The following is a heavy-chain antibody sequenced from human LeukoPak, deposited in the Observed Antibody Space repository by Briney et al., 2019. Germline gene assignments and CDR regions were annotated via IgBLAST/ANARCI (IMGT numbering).Heavy chain of an antibody. Sequence: GGSLRLSCAASGFIFSSYWLYWVRQAPGQGLVWVSRINTDGSDTSHADSVKGRFTISRDNAKNTVYLQMNSLRAEDAAVYYCAKGTQWELKNWGQGTLVTVSS. J-gene: IGHJ4*01. V-gene: IGHV3-74*01. CDR2: INTDGSDT. D-gene: IGHD1-26*01. CDR1: GFIFSSYW. CDR3: AKGTQWELKN.